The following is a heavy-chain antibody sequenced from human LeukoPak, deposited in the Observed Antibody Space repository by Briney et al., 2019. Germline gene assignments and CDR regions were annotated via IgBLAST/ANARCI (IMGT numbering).Heavy chain of an antibody. CDR3: AGYCSSVSCRNIDY. V-gene: IGHV3-48*04. CDR1: GFTFSSYS. D-gene: IGHD2-2*01. CDR2: ISDSSSAM. Sequence: GGSLRLSCAASGFTFSSYSMNWVRQAPGKGLEWVSYISDSSSAMYYADSVKGRFTISRDNAKNSLYLQMNSLRAEDTAVYYCAGYCSSVSCRNIDYWGQGTLVTVSS. J-gene: IGHJ4*02.